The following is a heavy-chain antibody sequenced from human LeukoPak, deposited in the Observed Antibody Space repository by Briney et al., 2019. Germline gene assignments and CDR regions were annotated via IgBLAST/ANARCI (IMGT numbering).Heavy chain of an antibody. CDR3: ARLVGDNPPNAFDI. CDR2: IYYSGST. J-gene: IGHJ3*02. Sequence: SETLFLTCTVSGGSISSYYWSWIRQPPGKGLEWIGYIYYSGSTNYNPSLKSRVTISVDTSKNQFSLKLSSVTAADTAVYYCARLVGDNPPNAFDIWGQGTMVTVSS. D-gene: IGHD1-26*01. V-gene: IGHV4-59*12. CDR1: GGSISSYY.